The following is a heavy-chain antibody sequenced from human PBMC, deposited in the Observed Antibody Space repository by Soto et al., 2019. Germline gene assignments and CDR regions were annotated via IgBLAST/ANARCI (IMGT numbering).Heavy chain of an antibody. CDR3: ATYIAGPRGFDP. J-gene: IGHJ5*02. D-gene: IGHD2-2*02. Sequence: HGESLKISCKGSGYSFTSYWISWVRQMPGKGLEWMGRIDPSDSYTNYSPSFQGHVTISADKSISTAYLQWSSLKASDTAMYYCATYIAGPRGFDPWGQGTLVTVSS. CDR1: GYSFTSYW. V-gene: IGHV5-10-1*01. CDR2: IDPSDSYT.